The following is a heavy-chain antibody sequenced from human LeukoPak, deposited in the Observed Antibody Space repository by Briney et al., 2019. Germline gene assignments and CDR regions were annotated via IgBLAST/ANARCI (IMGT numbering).Heavy chain of an antibody. J-gene: IGHJ4*02. CDR1: GGSFSGYY. D-gene: IGHD3-22*01. Sequence: KPSETLSLTCAVYGGSFSGYYWSWIRQPPGKGLEWIGEINHSGSTNYNPSLKSRVTISVDTSKNQFSLKLSSVTAADTAVYYCARGRGYYDSSGSPRLDYWGQGTLVTVSS. CDR3: ARGRGYYDSSGSPRLDY. CDR2: INHSGST. V-gene: IGHV4-34*01.